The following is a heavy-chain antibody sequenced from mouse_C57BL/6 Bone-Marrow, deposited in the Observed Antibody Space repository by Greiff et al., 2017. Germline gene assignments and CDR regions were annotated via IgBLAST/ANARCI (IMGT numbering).Heavy chain of an antibody. CDR3: ARGVYYGSYYAMDY. J-gene: IGHJ4*01. D-gene: IGHD1-1*01. V-gene: IGHV2-2*01. CDR1: GFSLTSYG. Sequence: QVQLQQSGPGLVQPSQSLSITCTVSGFSLTSYGVHWVRQTPGKGLEWLGVIWSGGSKDNNAAIISRLSISKDNSKIQVFFKMNSLQADDTAIYYCARGVYYGSYYAMDYWGQGASVTVSS. CDR2: IWSGGSK.